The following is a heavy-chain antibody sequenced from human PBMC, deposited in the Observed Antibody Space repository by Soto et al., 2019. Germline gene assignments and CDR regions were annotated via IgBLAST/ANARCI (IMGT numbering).Heavy chain of an antibody. CDR1: GGSISTFY. CDR3: EREITENWFDP. J-gene: IGHJ5*02. V-gene: IGHV4-4*07. D-gene: IGHD1-20*01. Sequence: SETLSLTCTVSGGSISTFYWTWIRHVAGKGLEWVGRTSPTGTTNYNPSLKSRVTVSLDTSKNQFSLKLSSVTAADTAVYYCEREITENWFDPWGQGTLVTVSS. CDR2: TSPTGTT.